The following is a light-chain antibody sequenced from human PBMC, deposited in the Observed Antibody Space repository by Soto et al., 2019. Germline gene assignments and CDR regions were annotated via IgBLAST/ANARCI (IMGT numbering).Light chain of an antibody. V-gene: IGKV1-5*03. Sequence: IQMTQSPSTLSASVGDRVTITCRASQSISSWLAWYQQKPGTAPKLLIYKASTLQSGVPSRFSGSGSGTEFTLTISSLKHDDSATYYCQQYNDNWTFGQGTKVDIK. CDR3: QQYNDNWT. CDR2: KAS. CDR1: QSISSW. J-gene: IGKJ1*01.